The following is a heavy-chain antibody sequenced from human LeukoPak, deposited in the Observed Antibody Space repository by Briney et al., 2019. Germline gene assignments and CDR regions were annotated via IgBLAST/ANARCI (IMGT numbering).Heavy chain of an antibody. Sequence: SETLSLTCTVSGGSISSYYWGWIRQPPGKGLEWIGSIYYSGSTYYNPSLKSRVTISVDTSKNQFSLKLSSVTAADTAVYYCARASYDYGLGSWFDPWGQGTLVTVSS. J-gene: IGHJ5*02. V-gene: IGHV4-39*07. CDR1: GGSISSYY. CDR2: IYYSGST. D-gene: IGHD4-17*01. CDR3: ARASYDYGLGSWFDP.